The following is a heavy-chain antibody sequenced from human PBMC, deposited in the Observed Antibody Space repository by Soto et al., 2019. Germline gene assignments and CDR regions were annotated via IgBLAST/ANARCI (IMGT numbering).Heavy chain of an antibody. CDR1: GFTFSSYG. V-gene: IGHV3-30*03. CDR3: SGSGSYYNPAFDI. D-gene: IGHD3-10*01. CDR2: ISYDGSNK. Sequence: GGSLRLSCAASGFTFSSYGMHWVRQAPGKGLEWVAVISYDGSNKYYADSVKGRFTISRDNSENTLYLQMNSLRAEDTAVYYCSGSGSYYNPAFDIWGQGTMVTVSS. J-gene: IGHJ3*02.